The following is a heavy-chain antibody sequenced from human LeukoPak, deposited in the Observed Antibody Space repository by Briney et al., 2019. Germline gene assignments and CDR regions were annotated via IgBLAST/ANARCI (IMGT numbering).Heavy chain of an antibody. CDR3: ARSLGYGDYEMDV. CDR2: ISSSSSYI. Sequence: GGSLRLSCAASGFTFSSYSMNWVRQAPGKGLEWVSSISSSSSYIYYADPVKGRFTISRDNAKNSLYLQMNSLRAEDTAVYYCARSLGYGDYEMDVWGQGTTVTVSS. CDR1: GFTFSSYS. V-gene: IGHV3-21*01. D-gene: IGHD4-17*01. J-gene: IGHJ6*02.